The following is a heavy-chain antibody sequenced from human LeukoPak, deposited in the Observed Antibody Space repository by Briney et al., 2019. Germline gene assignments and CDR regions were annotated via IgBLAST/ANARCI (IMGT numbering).Heavy chain of an antibody. CDR2: IYPRDGST. J-gene: IGHJ4*02. Sequence: ASVKVSCKASGYTFTSNYIHWVRQAPGQGLEWMGMIYPRDGSTSYAQKFQGRVTVTRDTSTGTVHMELSGLRSEDTAVYYCARDQEGFDYWGQGTLVTVSS. CDR3: ARDQEGFDY. CDR1: GYTFTSNY. V-gene: IGHV1-46*01.